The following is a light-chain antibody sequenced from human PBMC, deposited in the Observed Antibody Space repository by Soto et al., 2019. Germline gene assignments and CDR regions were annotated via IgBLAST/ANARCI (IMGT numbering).Light chain of an antibody. CDR2: EVS. J-gene: IGLJ1*01. Sequence: QSVLTQPASVSGSPGQSIAISCTGTSSDVGAYDFVSWYQQHPDKAPKLMIYEVSHRPSGVSYRFSGSKSVNTATLTISGLQAEDEADYYCSSYTTSRTRGFGTGTKLTVL. CDR1: SSDVGAYDF. CDR3: SSYTTSRTRG. V-gene: IGLV2-14*03.